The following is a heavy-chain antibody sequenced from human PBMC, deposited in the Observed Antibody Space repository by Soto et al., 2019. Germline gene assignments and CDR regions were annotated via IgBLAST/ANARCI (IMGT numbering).Heavy chain of an antibody. Sequence: GVSLRLSCAASGFTFSSYGVHWVRQAPGKGLEWVAVISYDGSNKYYADSVKGRFTISRDNSKNTLYLQMNSLRAEDTAVYYCAKDLMARYFDWLPNPSAFDIWGQGTMVTVSS. D-gene: IGHD3-9*01. CDR3: AKDLMARYFDWLPNPSAFDI. CDR1: GFTFSSYG. V-gene: IGHV3-30*18. CDR2: ISYDGSNK. J-gene: IGHJ3*02.